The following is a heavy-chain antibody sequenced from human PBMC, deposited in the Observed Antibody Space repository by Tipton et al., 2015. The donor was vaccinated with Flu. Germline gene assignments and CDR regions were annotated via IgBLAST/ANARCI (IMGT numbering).Heavy chain of an antibody. Sequence: QSGPEVKKPGASVKVSCKASGYTFTSYGISWVRQAPGQGLEWMGWISAYNGNTNYAQKLQGRVTMTTDTSTSTAYMELRSLRSDDTAVYYWARDKASRRITIFGVVIPSFDYWGQGTLVTVSS. CDR3: ARDKASRRITIFGVVIPSFDY. J-gene: IGHJ4*02. CDR2: ISAYNGNT. V-gene: IGHV1-18*04. D-gene: IGHD3-3*01. CDR1: GYTFTSYG.